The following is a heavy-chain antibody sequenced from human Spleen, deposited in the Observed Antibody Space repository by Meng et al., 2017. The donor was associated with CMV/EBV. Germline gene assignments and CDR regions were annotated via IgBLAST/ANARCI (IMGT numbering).Heavy chain of an antibody. CDR2: INWDGSSR. D-gene: IGHD6-13*01. Sequence: GESLKISCVVSGFTFDDYAMAWVRQAPGKGLQWVSTINWDGSSRGYGDSVKGRVTISRDNTQDSVYLQMSNLRVEDTALYYCVRDYGGSSSDAFDVWGQGTMVTVSS. J-gene: IGHJ3*01. CDR3: VRDYGGSSSDAFDV. V-gene: IGHV3-20*04. CDR1: GFTFDDYA.